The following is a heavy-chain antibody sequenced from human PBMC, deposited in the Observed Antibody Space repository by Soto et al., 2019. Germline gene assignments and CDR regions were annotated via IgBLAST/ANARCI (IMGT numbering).Heavy chain of an antibody. CDR3: ARGSPRGYSGYALDWFDP. V-gene: IGHV4-34*01. Sequence: PSETLSLTCAVYGGSFSGYYWSWIRQPPGKGLEWIGEINHSGSTNYNPSLKSRVTISVDTSKNQFSLKLSSVNAADTAVYYCARGSPRGYSGYALDWFDPWGQGTLVT. D-gene: IGHD5-12*01. CDR2: INHSGST. J-gene: IGHJ5*02. CDR1: GGSFSGYY.